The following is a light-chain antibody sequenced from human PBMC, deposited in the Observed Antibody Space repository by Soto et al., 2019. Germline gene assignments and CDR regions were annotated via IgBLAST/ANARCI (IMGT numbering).Light chain of an antibody. J-gene: IGKJ1*01. CDR2: DAS. V-gene: IGKV3-11*01. Sequence: ETVLTQSPATLSLSPGDRVTLSCRASQSVGSYFAWYQQKPGQAPRLLIYDASNRATGIPARFSGSGSGTDFTLTLSSLEPEDFAVYYCQQRANWPLTFGQGTRVEIK. CDR3: QQRANWPLT. CDR1: QSVGSY.